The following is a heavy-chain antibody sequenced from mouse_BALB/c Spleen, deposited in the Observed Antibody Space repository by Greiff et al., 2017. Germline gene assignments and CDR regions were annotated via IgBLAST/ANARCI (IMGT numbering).Heavy chain of an antibody. CDR1: GFSLTSYG. CDR2: IWSGGST. D-gene: IGHD2-3*01. CDR3: ARKRDGYPYAMDY. Sequence: QVHVKQSGPGLVQPSQSLSITCTVSGFSLTSYGVHWVRQSPGKGLEWLGVIWSGGSTDYNAAFISRLSISKDNSKSQVFFKMNSLQANDTAIYYCARKRDGYPYAMDYWGQGTSVTVSS. V-gene: IGHV2-2*02. J-gene: IGHJ4*01.